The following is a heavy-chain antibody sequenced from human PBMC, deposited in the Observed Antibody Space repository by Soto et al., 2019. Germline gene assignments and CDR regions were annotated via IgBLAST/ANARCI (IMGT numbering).Heavy chain of an antibody. CDR2: IYYSGST. J-gene: IGHJ6*03. Sequence: QVQLQESGPGLVKPSETLSLTCTVSGGSISSYYWSWIRQPPGKGLEWIGYIYYSGSTNYNPSLTSRVTISVDTSKNQFSLKLSSVTAADTAVYYCAREVAGRDYYYYMDVWGKGTTVTVSS. V-gene: IGHV4-59*01. CDR1: GGSISSYY. D-gene: IGHD6-13*01. CDR3: AREVAGRDYYYYMDV.